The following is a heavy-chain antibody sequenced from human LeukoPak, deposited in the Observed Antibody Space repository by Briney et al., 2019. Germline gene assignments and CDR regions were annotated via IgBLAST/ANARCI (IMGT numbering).Heavy chain of an antibody. CDR1: GGSISSGSYY. D-gene: IGHD3-10*01. V-gene: IGHV4-61*01. J-gene: IGHJ4*02. CDR3: ARASLWFGTSPLDY. CDR2: IYHSGSN. Sequence: SETLSLTCIVSGGSISSGSYYWSWIRQPPGKGLEWIGYIYHSGSNNYNPSLKSRVTISIETSRNQFSLNLNSLTAADTAFYYCARASLWFGTSPLDYWGQGILVTVSS.